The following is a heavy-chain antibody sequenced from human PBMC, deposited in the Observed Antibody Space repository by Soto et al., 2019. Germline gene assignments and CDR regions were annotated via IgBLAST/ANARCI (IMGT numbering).Heavy chain of an antibody. J-gene: IGHJ4*02. CDR3: ARVNSWFNFSPADY. CDR2: ISYDGSNK. CDR1: GFTFSSYA. Sequence: GGSLRLSCAASGFTFSSYAMHWVRQAPGKGLEWVAVISYDGSNKYYADSVKGRFTISRDNSKNTLYLQMNSLRAEDTAVYYCARVNSWFNFSPADYWGQGTLVTVSS. V-gene: IGHV3-30-3*01. D-gene: IGHD1-1*01.